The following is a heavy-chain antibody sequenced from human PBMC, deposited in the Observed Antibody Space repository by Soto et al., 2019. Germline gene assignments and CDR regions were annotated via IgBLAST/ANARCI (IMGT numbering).Heavy chain of an antibody. D-gene: IGHD3-22*01. J-gene: IGHJ4*02. CDR3: AKGQSYYYDSSGYFSGSDLPDY. CDR2: ISGSGGST. CDR1: GFTFSSYA. Sequence: PGGSLRLSCAASGFTFSSYAMSWVRQAPGKGLEWVSAISGSGGSTYYADSVKGRFTISRDNSKNTLYLQMNSLRAEDTAVYYCAKGQSYYYDSSGYFSGSDLPDYWGQGTLVTVSS. V-gene: IGHV3-23*01.